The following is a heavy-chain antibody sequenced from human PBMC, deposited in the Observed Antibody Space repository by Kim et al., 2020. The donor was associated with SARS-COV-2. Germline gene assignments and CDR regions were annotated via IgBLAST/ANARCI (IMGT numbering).Heavy chain of an antibody. CDR1: GFTFNSYS. J-gene: IGHJ6*02. V-gene: IGHV3-48*02. CDR2: ISSSSSNI. D-gene: IGHD3-3*01. Sequence: GGSLRLSCAASGFTFNSYSMHWVRQAPGKGLEWVSYISSSSSNIYYADSVKGRFTISRDNAKNSLYLQMNSLRNEDTAVYYCARGGPEWGTIVGVVSDTRAFMDVWGQGTTVTVSS. CDR3: ARGGPEWGTIVGVVSDTRAFMDV.